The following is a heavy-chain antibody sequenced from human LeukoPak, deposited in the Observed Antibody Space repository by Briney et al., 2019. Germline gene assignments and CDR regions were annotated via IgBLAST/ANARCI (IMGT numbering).Heavy chain of an antibody. CDR1: GGSISSGGYY. J-gene: IGHJ4*02. D-gene: IGHD2-2*01. CDR3: ARGSSGAAMTLYPDY. Sequence: SETLSLTCTVSGGSISSGGYYWSWIRQHPGKGLEWIGYIYYSGSTYCNPSLKSRVTISVDTSKNQFSLKLSSVTAADTAVYYCARGSSGAAMTLYPDYWGQGTLVTVSS. V-gene: IGHV4-31*03. CDR2: IYYSGST.